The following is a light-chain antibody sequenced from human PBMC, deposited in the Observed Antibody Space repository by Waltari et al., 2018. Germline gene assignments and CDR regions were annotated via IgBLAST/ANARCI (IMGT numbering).Light chain of an antibody. CDR2: GAS. CDR1: QSVGTN. Sequence: DIVMTQSPATLTVSPGERAPPSCRASQSVGTNLAWYQQRPGRAPRLLLYGASSRATGIPARFSGSGSGTDFTLTINSLQPEDFALYYCQQYHNWPPWAFGQGTKVEIK. CDR3: QQYHNWPPWA. J-gene: IGKJ1*01. V-gene: IGKV3-15*01.